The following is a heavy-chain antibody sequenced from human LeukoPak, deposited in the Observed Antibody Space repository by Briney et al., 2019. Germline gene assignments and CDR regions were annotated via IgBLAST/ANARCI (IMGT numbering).Heavy chain of an antibody. CDR3: ASSDRLDY. D-gene: IGHD1-14*01. CDR1: GFTSSRYE. J-gene: IGHJ4*02. Sequence: GSLRLSCVVSGFTSSRYEMHWVRQAPGKGLVWVSRIFSDGSSTTYADSVKGRFTISRDNAKNTLYLQMNSLRVEDTAVYYCASSDRLDYWGQGTLVTVSS. V-gene: IGHV3-74*01. CDR2: IFSDGSST.